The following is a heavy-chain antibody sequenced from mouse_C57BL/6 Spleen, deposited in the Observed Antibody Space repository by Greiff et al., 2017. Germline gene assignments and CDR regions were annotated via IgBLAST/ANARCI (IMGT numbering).Heavy chain of an antibody. CDR1: GFTFSDYG. J-gene: IGHJ2*01. V-gene: IGHV5-17*01. D-gene: IGHD2-10*02. Sequence: EVQRVEPGGGLVKPGGSLKLSCAASGFTFSDYGMHWVRQAPEKGLEWVAYISSGSSSIYYEDTVKGRFTISRDKAKNTLFLQMTSLVSEDTAMYYCARKILSMCYFDYWGQGTTLTVSS. CDR2: ISSGSSSI. CDR3: ARKILSMCYFDY.